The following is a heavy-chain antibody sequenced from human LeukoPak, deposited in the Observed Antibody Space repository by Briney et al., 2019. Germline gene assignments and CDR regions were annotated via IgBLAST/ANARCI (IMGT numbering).Heavy chain of an antibody. D-gene: IGHD6-13*01. Sequence: PGGSLRLSCAASGFTFSSYSMNWVRQAPGKGLEWVSYISSSSSTIYYADSVKGRFTISRDNAKNSLCLQMNSLRAEDTAVYYCARDHDSSSCPYFDYWGQGTLVTVSS. CDR2: ISSSSSTI. CDR1: GFTFSSYS. J-gene: IGHJ4*02. CDR3: ARDHDSSSCPYFDY. V-gene: IGHV3-48*01.